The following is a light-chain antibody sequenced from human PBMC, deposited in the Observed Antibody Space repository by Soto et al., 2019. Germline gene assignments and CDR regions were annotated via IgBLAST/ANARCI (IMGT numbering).Light chain of an antibody. CDR1: SSDVGGYNY. J-gene: IGLJ1*01. Sequence: QSVLNQPASVSGSPGQSITISCTGTSSDVGGYNYVSWYQQHPGKAPKLMIYDVSNRPSGVSNRFSGSKSGNTASLTISGLQAEDEADYYCSSYTSSSTPWVFGTGTKVTVL. CDR2: DVS. CDR3: SSYTSSSTPWV. V-gene: IGLV2-14*01.